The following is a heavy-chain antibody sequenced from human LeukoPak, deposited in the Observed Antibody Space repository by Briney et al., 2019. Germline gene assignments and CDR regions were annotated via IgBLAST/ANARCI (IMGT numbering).Heavy chain of an antibody. J-gene: IGHJ3*02. CDR2: MHHSTST. CDR3: AREVFTGSGAAFDI. CDR1: DDSIRNYY. D-gene: IGHD3-10*01. Sequence: PSETLSLTCTVSDDSIRNYYWTWVRQPPGKGLEWIGFMHHSTSTKQNPSLKGRVTISVDTSKNQFSLKLSSVTAADTAVYYCAREVFTGSGAAFDIWGQGTVVTVSS. V-gene: IGHV4-59*01.